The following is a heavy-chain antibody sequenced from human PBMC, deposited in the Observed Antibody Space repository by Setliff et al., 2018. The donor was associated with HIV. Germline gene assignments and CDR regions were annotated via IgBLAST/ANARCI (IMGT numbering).Heavy chain of an antibody. Sequence: PSETLSLTCTVSGGSINSNSYYWAWIRQPPGRGLEWIGSIYYSGSTYYNPSLKSRVTISADTSKIQFSLKLSSVTAADTAVYYCVRLTGISSGWYGGGYYFGYWGRGTLVTVSS. J-gene: IGHJ4*02. CDR3: VRLTGISSGWYGGGYYFGY. V-gene: IGHV4-39*01. CDR1: GGSINSNSYY. CDR2: IYYSGST. D-gene: IGHD6-19*01.